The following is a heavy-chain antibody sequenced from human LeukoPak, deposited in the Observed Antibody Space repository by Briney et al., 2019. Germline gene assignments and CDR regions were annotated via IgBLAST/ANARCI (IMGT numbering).Heavy chain of an antibody. Sequence: PGGSLRLSCAASGFTFSNYWMHWVRQAPGKGLEWVSRINERATIISYADSVKGRFTIFRENARNTLYLQMNSLTAEDTAVYYCVRDLILVWTPGDDFDHWGQGTLVTVSS. J-gene: IGHJ4*02. CDR3: VRDLILVWTPGDDFDH. CDR2: INERATII. V-gene: IGHV3-74*01. CDR1: GFTFSNYW. D-gene: IGHD3-16*01.